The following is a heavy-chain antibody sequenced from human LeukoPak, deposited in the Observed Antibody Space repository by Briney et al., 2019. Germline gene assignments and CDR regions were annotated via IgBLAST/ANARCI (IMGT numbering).Heavy chain of an antibody. CDR3: AKFLMTAVTTGFGS. Sequence: GGSLRLSCAASGFTSNTYAMAWVRQAAGKGLGWVSLISANGVRTFYADSVKGRFIISRDNSKNTLYLQMDSQRAEDTAVYYCAKFLMTAVTTGFGSWGQGTLVTVSS. D-gene: IGHD4-17*01. V-gene: IGHV3-23*01. CDR2: ISANGVRT. CDR1: GFTSNTYA. J-gene: IGHJ4*02.